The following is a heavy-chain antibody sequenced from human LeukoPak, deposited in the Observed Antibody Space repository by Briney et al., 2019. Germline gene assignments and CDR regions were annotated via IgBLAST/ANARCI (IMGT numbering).Heavy chain of an antibody. V-gene: IGHV3-7*01. CDR3: ARTRYSSSSLGFGDY. CDR2: IKQDGSEK. CDR1: GFTFSSYW. D-gene: IGHD6-6*01. Sequence: PGGSLRLSCAASGFTFSSYWMSWVRQAPGKGLEWVANIKQDGSEKYYVDSVKGRFTISRDNVKNSLYLQMSSLRAEDTAVYYCARTRYSSSSLGFGDYWGQGTLVTVSS. J-gene: IGHJ4*02.